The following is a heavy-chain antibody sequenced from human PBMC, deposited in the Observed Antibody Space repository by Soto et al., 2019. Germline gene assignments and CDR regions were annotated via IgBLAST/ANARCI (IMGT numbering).Heavy chain of an antibody. CDR2: VFYTGRA. J-gene: IGHJ6*02. Sequence: XASLSLTCTVSSGSLGSYYWRWIRQPPGKGLEWIGYVFYTGRANYNASLKSRVSISLDTSNYQFSLKLSSVTAADTAVYYCARDGDGRMTTNPYYYNGMDVWGPGTTVTVSS. CDR3: ARDGDGRMTTNPYYYNGMDV. V-gene: IGHV4-59*01. CDR1: SGSLGSYY. D-gene: IGHD4-4*01.